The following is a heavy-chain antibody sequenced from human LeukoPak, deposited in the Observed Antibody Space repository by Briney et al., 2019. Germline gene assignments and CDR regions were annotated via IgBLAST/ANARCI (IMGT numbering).Heavy chain of an antibody. CDR2: IKSRGDST. CDR1: GYTFTSYY. CDR3: ARNLIEYSSSSGVDY. D-gene: IGHD6-6*01. Sequence: ASVKLSCTASGYTFTSYYMHWVRQAPGQGLGWRGIIKSRGDSTSYAQKCQGRHTMTRDTSTSTVYMELSSLRSEDTAVYYCARNLIEYSSSSGVDYWLQRTLVTVSS. J-gene: IGHJ4*02. V-gene: IGHV1-46*01.